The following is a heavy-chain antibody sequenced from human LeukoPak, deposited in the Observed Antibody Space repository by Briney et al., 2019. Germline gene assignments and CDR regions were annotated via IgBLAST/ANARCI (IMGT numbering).Heavy chain of an antibody. CDR2: IIPTFGTA. V-gene: IGHV1-69*13. CDR1: GGTFSSYA. Sequence: SVKVSCKASGGTFSSYAISWVRQAPGQGLEWMGGIIPTFGTANYAQKFQGRVTITADESTSTAYMELSSLRSEDTAVYYCARSYDILAPRTYFDYWGQGTLVTVSS. CDR3: ARSYDILAPRTYFDY. D-gene: IGHD3-9*01. J-gene: IGHJ4*02.